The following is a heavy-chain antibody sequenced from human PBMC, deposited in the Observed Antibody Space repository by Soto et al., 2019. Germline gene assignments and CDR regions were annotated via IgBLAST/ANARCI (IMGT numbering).Heavy chain of an antibody. V-gene: IGHV3-11*01. CDR2: ISSGGSTT. CDR1: GFNFNDYY. J-gene: IGHJ4*02. D-gene: IGHD5-12*01. Sequence: GGSLRLSCAASGFNFNDYYMSWIRQAPERGLEWVSYISSGGSTTYYADSVKGRFTISRDNAKNSLYLQMNSLRAEDTAVYYCASYARGYSKGFDYWGQGALVTVSS. CDR3: ASYARGYSKGFDY.